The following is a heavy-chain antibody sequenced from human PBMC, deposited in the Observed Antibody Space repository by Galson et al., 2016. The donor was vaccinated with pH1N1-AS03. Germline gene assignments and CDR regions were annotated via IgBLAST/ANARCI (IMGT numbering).Heavy chain of an antibody. Sequence: SLRLSCAVSGFSLSNYWMTWVRQAPGKGLEWVANINKDGSEKSYVDSVKGRFTISRDTAKNSVFLQMNSVRVEDRAVYYCARSPSSAWHNFDYWGQGALVVVST. D-gene: IGHD6-19*01. J-gene: IGHJ4*02. V-gene: IGHV3-7*01. CDR3: ARSPSSAWHNFDY. CDR2: INKDGSEK. CDR1: GFSLSNYW.